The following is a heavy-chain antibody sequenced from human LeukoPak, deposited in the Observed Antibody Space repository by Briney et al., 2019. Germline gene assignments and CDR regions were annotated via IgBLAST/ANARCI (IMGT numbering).Heavy chain of an antibody. D-gene: IGHD6-19*01. CDR1: GGSFSGYY. V-gene: IGHV4-34*01. CDR2: INHSGST. Sequence: SETLSLTCAVYGGSFSGYYWSWIRQPPGKGLEWIGGINHSGSTNYNPSLKSRVTISVDTSKNQFSLKSSSVTAADTAVYYCARGIQWLPHDAFDIWGQGTMVTVSS. J-gene: IGHJ3*02. CDR3: ARGIQWLPHDAFDI.